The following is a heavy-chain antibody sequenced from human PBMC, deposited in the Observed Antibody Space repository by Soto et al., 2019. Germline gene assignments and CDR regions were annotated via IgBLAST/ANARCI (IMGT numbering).Heavy chain of an antibody. CDR2: IHHSGST. D-gene: IGHD2-15*01. CDR3: ASPGYCSDGTCYPDY. J-gene: IGHJ4*02. CDR1: GGSLSDSG. Sequence: SETLSLTCAVYGGSLSDSGWSWIRQPPGTGLEWIGEIHHSGSTYYNPSLKGRVTLSVDTSKNQFSLKLNSVTAADTAVYYCASPGYCSDGTCYPDYWGQGTLVTVSS. V-gene: IGHV4-34*01.